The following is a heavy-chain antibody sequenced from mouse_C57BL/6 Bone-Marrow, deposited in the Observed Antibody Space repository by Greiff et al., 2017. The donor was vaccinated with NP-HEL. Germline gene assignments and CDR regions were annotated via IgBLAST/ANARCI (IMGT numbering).Heavy chain of an antibody. J-gene: IGHJ2*01. CDR3: ARSSFLDY. CDR1: GYTFTSYW. CDR2: IYPGSGST. Sequence: QVQLQQPGAELVKPGASVKMSCKASGYTFTSYWITWVKQRPGQGLEWIGDIYPGSGSTNYNEKFKSKATLTVATSSSTAYMQLSSLTSEDSPVYYCARSSFLDYWGQGTTLTVSS. V-gene: IGHV1-55*01.